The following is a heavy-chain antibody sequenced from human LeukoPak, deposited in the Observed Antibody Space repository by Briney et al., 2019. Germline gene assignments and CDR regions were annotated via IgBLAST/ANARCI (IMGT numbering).Heavy chain of an antibody. CDR1: GFTFSGSA. CDR2: IRSKANSYAT. CDR3: TRRWQQLGHYMDV. D-gene: IGHD6-13*01. J-gene: IGHJ6*03. Sequence: GGSLRLSCAASGFTFSGSAMHWVRQASGKGLEWVGRIRSKANSYATAYAASVKGRFTISRDDSKNTAYLQMNSLKTEDTAVYYCTRRWQQLGHYMDVWGKGTTVTVSS. V-gene: IGHV3-73*01.